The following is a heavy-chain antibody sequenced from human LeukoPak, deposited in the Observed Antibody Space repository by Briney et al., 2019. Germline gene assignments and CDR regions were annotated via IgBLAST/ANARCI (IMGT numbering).Heavy chain of an antibody. CDR3: AIWTSGNY. CDR2: MDTSGSQK. J-gene: IGHJ4*02. V-gene: IGHV3-7*01. D-gene: IGHD1-1*01. Sequence: GGSLRLSCAASGFTFNRSWMNWVRQAPGKGLEWVDNMDTSGSQKRYVDSVKGRFTISKDNPGTSLYLEMYSLRAEDTAIYYCAIWTSGNYWGQGTPVTVSS. CDR1: GFTFNRSW.